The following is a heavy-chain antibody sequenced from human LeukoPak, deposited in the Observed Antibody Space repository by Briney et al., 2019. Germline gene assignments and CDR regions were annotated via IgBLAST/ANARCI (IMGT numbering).Heavy chain of an antibody. CDR1: GGSISSFY. CDR2: IYYSGST. Sequence: SETLSLTCTVSGGSISSFYWAWIRQPPGKGLEWIGYIYYSGSTNYNPSLKSRVTISVDTSRTHFSLKLSSVTAADTAVYYCAKSHVVYYRYDSSGYYPNGFDYWGQGTLVTVSS. CDR3: AKSHVVYYRYDSSGYYPNGFDY. D-gene: IGHD3-22*01. J-gene: IGHJ4*02. V-gene: IGHV4-59*08.